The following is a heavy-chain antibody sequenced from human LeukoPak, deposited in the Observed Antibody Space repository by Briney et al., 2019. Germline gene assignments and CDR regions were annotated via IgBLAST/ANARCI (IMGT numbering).Heavy chain of an antibody. D-gene: IGHD3-22*01. Sequence: GGSLRLSCAASGFTFSSYEINWARQAPGKGLEWVSYISSSGSNIYYADSVKGRFTTSRDNVKSSVYLQMNSLRAEDTAVYYCARDGSSGYYFDYWGQGTPVTVSS. CDR3: ARDGSSGYYFDY. CDR1: GFTFSSYE. V-gene: IGHV3-48*03. CDR2: ISSSGSNI. J-gene: IGHJ4*02.